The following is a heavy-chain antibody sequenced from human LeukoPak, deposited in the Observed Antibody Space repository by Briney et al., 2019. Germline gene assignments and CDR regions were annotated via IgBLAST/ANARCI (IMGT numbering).Heavy chain of an antibody. CDR2: ISYDGSNK. J-gene: IGHJ6*02. D-gene: IGHD6-19*01. CDR1: GFTFSSYA. Sequence: GGSLRLSCAASGFTFSSYAMHWVRQAPGKGLEWVAVISYDGSNKYYADSVKGRFTISRDNSKNTLYLQMNSLRAEDTAVYYCAREGYHSSGWPTGVLYYCYGMDVWGQGTTVTVSS. V-gene: IGHV3-30*04. CDR3: AREGYHSSGWPTGVLYYCYGMDV.